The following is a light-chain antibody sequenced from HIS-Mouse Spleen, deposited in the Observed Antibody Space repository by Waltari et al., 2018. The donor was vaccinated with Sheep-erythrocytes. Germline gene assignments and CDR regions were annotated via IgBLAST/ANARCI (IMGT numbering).Light chain of an antibody. J-gene: IGLJ3*02. CDR2: EGS. Sequence: QSALTQPASVSGSPGQSITISCTGTSSEVGSYNLVSWYQQHPGKAPKPMIYEGSKRPSGVSNRFSGSKSGNTASLTISGLQAEDEADYYCCSYAGSSTPWVFGGGTKLTVL. V-gene: IGLV2-23*01. CDR3: CSYAGSSTPWV. CDR1: SSEVGSYNL.